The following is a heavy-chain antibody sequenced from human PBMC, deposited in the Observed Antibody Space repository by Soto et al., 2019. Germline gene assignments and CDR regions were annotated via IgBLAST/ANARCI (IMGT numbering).Heavy chain of an antibody. V-gene: IGHV4-31*03. Sequence: SETLSLTCTVSGGSISSGGYYWSWIRQHPGKGLEWIGYIYYSGSTYYNPSLKSRVTISVDTSKNQFSLKLSSVTAADTAVYYCARSGGLLWFGAYYYMDVWGKGTTVTVSS. CDR1: GGSISSGGYY. CDR2: IYYSGST. J-gene: IGHJ6*03. CDR3: ARSGGLLWFGAYYYMDV. D-gene: IGHD3-10*01.